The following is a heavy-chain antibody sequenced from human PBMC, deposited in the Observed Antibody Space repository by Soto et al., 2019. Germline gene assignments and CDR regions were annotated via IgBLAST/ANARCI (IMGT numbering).Heavy chain of an antibody. D-gene: IGHD6-13*01. Sequence: EVQLLDSGGGLVQPGGSLRLSCAASGFTFTNYAMRWVRQAPGKGLEWVAAISDTGGTTYYADSVKGRFTISRDNSKNTLYLQMNSLRAEDTAVYYWAEEPLVRRYFDYWGQGTLVIVSS. CDR1: GFTFTNYA. CDR2: ISDTGGTT. J-gene: IGHJ4*02. V-gene: IGHV3-23*01. CDR3: AEEPLVRRYFDY.